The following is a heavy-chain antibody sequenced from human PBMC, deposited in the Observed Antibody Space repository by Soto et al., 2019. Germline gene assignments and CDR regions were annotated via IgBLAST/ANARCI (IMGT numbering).Heavy chain of an antibody. J-gene: IGHJ4*02. V-gene: IGHV4-34*01. CDR1: GGSFRGYY. D-gene: IGHD2-21*01. Sequence: SETLSLTCAVYGGSFRGYYWSWIRQPAGKGLEWIGEINNSGSTNYNPSLKSRVTISVDTSKNQFSLKLSSVTAADTAVYYCARGGGAVTSSGFGFFDYWGQGTLVTV. CDR3: ARGGGAVTSSGFGFFDY. CDR2: INNSGST.